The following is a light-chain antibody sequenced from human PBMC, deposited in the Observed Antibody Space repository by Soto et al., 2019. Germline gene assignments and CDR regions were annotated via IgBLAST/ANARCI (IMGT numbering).Light chain of an antibody. Sequence: QSVLTQPPSVSGAPGQRVTISCTGSSSNIGAGYDVHWYQQLPGTAPKVLIYGNSNRPSGVPDRLSGSKSGTSASLAITGLQAEDEADYYRQSYDSSLSGYVFGTGTKLTVL. CDR2: GNS. J-gene: IGLJ1*01. CDR3: QSYDSSLSGYV. V-gene: IGLV1-40*01. CDR1: SSNIGAGYD.